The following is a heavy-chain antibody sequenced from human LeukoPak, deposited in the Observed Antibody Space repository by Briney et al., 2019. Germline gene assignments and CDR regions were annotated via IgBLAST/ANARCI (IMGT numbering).Heavy chain of an antibody. J-gene: IGHJ1*01. D-gene: IGHD4-17*01. CDR3: AKEGYGDYEYFQH. CDR1: GFTFSSYG. V-gene: IGHV3-30*02. CDR2: IRYDGSNK. Sequence: GGSLRLSCAASGFTFSSYGMHWVRQAPGKGLEWVAFIRYDGSNKYYADSVKGRFTISRDNSKNTLYLQMNSLRAEDTAVYYCAKEGYGDYEYFQHWGQGTLVTVSS.